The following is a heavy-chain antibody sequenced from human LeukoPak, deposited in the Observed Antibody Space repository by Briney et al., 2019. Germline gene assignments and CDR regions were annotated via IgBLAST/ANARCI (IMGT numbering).Heavy chain of an antibody. Sequence: SETLSLTCAVSGGSISSSSYYWGWIRQPPGKGLEWIGSIYYSGSTYYNPSLKSRVTISVDTSKNQFSLKLSSVTAADTAVYYCARLGPSRPFSSSWPLGAFDIWGQGTMVTVSS. V-gene: IGHV4-39*01. D-gene: IGHD6-13*01. CDR1: GGSISSSSYY. J-gene: IGHJ3*02. CDR2: IYYSGST. CDR3: ARLGPSRPFSSSWPLGAFDI.